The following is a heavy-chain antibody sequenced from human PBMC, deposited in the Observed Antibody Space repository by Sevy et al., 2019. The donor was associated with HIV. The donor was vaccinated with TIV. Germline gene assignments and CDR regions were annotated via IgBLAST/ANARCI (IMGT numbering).Heavy chain of an antibody. Sequence: GGSLRLSCAASGFTFSSYNMNWVRQAPGKGLEWVSSISASSGYIYYADSVKGRFTISRDNAKNSLYLQMNSLRAEDTAVYYCARDPGGGYYYYYLDVWGQGTTVTVSS. CDR1: GFTFSSYN. CDR3: ARDPGGGYYYYYLDV. CDR2: ISASSGYI. D-gene: IGHD3-10*01. J-gene: IGHJ6*02. V-gene: IGHV3-21*01.